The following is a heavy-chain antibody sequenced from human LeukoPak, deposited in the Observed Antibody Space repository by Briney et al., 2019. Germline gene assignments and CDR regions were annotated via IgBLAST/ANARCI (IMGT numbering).Heavy chain of an antibody. CDR2: ISDSGGAT. Sequence: PGGSLRLSCAASGFTFKNYAMSWVRQAPGEGLEWVSAISDSGGATFHADSVKGRFTISRDNSKNTLYLQMNSLRAEDTAIYYCAKDRLEGMTTVTTHWFDPWGQGTLVTVSS. CDR3: AKDRLEGMTTVTTHWFDP. CDR1: GFTFKNYA. D-gene: IGHD4-11*01. J-gene: IGHJ5*02. V-gene: IGHV3-23*01.